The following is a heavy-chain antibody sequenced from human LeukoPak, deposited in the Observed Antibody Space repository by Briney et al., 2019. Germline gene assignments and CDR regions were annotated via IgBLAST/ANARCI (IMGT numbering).Heavy chain of an antibody. CDR3: AKDPSDYYYDSSGYYGYFDY. CDR2: ISGSGGST. V-gene: IGHV3-23*01. D-gene: IGHD3-22*01. CDR1: GFTFSSYA. J-gene: IGHJ4*02. Sequence: GGSLRLSCAASGFTFSSYAMSWVRQAPGKGLEWVSAISGSGGSTYYADSVKGRFTISRDNSKNTLYLQMNSLRAEDTAVYYCAKDPSDYYYDSSGYYGYFDYWGQGTLVTVSS.